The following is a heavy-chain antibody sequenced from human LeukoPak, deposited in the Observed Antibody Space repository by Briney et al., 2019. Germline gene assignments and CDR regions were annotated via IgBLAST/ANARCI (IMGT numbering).Heavy chain of an antibody. D-gene: IGHD3-3*01. CDR3: ARQGFRRFDP. CDR2: TYYTSKWYK. Sequence: SPTLSLTCAISGDSVSSNRAAWNWFRQSPSRGLEWLGRTYYTSKWYKDYAVSVKSRITVNIDTSKNQFSLHLNSVTPEDTAVYYCARQGFRRFDPWGQGTLVTVSS. V-gene: IGHV6-1*01. J-gene: IGHJ5*02. CDR1: GDSVSSNRAA.